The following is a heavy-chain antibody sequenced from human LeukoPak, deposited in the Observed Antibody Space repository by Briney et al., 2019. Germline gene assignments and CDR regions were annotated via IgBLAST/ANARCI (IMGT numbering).Heavy chain of an antibody. CDR1: GFSFSNYW. J-gene: IGHJ6*02. CDR2: ISNDGTST. CDR3: ARGLGVVVPAALPNYYYGMDV. Sequence: GGSLRLSCAVSGFSFSNYWMHWVRQVPGKGRVWVSRISNDGTSTRHADSVKGRFTISRDNAKDTLYLQMNSLRAEDTAVYYCARGLGVVVPAALPNYYYGMDVWGQGTTVTVSS. V-gene: IGHV3-74*01. D-gene: IGHD2-2*01.